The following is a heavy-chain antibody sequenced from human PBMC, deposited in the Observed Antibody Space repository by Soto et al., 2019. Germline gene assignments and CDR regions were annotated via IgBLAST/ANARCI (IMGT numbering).Heavy chain of an antibody. D-gene: IGHD5-18*01. J-gene: IGHJ5*02. CDR1: GDSSSSYY. V-gene: IGHV4-59*01. CDR3: AKDSGYNYGYFRWFDP. Sequence: PSETLSLTCTVSGDSSSSYYWSWIRQPPGKGLEYIGYIYYSGSTNYNPSLKSRVTISVDTSKSQFSLKLSSVTAADTAVYYCAKDSGYNYGYFRWFDPWGQGTLVTVSS. CDR2: IYYSGST.